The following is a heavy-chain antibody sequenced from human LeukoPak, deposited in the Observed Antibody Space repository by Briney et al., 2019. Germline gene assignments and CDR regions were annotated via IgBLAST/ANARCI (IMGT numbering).Heavy chain of an antibody. CDR1: GFTLSSYE. CDR2: ISSSGSTI. D-gene: IGHD2-2*01. V-gene: IGHV3-48*03. Sequence: GGSLRLSCAASGFTLSSYEMNWVRQAPGKGLEWVSYISSSGSTIYYADSVKGRFTISRDNAKNSLYLQMNSLRAEDTAVYYCARDYSTTWSYGMDVWGQGTTVTVSS. CDR3: ARDYSTTWSYGMDV. J-gene: IGHJ6*02.